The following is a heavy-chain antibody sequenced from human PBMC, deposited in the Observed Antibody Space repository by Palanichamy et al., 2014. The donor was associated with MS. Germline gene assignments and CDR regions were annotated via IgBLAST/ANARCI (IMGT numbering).Heavy chain of an antibody. CDR3: TRDRGGFWSGASIDS. J-gene: IGHJ4*02. CDR1: GFTFSSSW. CDR2: INGDGSIT. V-gene: IGHV3-74*01. Sequence: EVHLVESGGGLVQPGGSLRVSCAASGFTFSSSWMHWVRQAPGKGLVWVSRINGDGSITTYADSVKGRFTISRDNAKNTLYLQMNSLRADDTAVYYCTRDRGGFWSGASIDSWGQGTLVTVPS. D-gene: IGHD3-3*01.